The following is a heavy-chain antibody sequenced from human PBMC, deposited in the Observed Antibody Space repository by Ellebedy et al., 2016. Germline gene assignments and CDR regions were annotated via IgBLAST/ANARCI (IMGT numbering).Heavy chain of an antibody. D-gene: IGHD2-8*02. CDR3: ATTKGEYWPY. Sequence: GGSLRLSXAASGFTFSDFSMTWIRQAPGKGLEWVSYIGTSASTILYADSVKGRFTISRDNAKNSLYLQMKSLRAEDTAVYYCATTKGEYWPYWGQGTLVTVSS. J-gene: IGHJ4*02. V-gene: IGHV3-11*04. CDR1: GFTFSDFS. CDR2: IGTSASTI.